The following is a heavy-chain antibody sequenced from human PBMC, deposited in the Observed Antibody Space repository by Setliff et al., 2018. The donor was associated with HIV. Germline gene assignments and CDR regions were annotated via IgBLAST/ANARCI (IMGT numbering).Heavy chain of an antibody. D-gene: IGHD3-22*01. V-gene: IGHV1-2*02. CDR3: ARDYYDSSGYIFFPGLPDY. CDR2: INPKSGGT. J-gene: IGHJ4*02. CDR1: GYSFTDYY. Sequence: GASVKVSCKASGYSFTDYYIHWVRQAPGQGLEWMGWINPKSGGTTYAQKFQGRVTMTSDTSTSTVYMELSSLRSDDTAVYYCARDYYDSSGYIFFPGLPDYWGQGTLVTVSS.